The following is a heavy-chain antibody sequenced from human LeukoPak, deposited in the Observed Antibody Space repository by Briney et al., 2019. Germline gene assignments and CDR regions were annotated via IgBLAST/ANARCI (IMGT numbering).Heavy chain of an antibody. D-gene: IGHD1-14*01. Sequence: GGSLRLSCAASGFTFSSYAMHWVRQAPGKGLEWVAVISYDGSNKYYADSVKGRFTISRDNSKNTLYLQMNSLRAEDTAVYYCAKPAKTDYADYWGQGTLVTVSS. CDR1: GFTFSSYA. CDR2: ISYDGSNK. J-gene: IGHJ4*02. CDR3: AKPAKTDYADY. V-gene: IGHV3-30*04.